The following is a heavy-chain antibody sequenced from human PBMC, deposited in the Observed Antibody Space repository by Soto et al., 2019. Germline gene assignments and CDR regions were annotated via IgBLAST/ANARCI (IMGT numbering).Heavy chain of an antibody. CDR3: ARESEDLTSNFDY. J-gene: IGHJ4*02. V-gene: IGHV3-21*01. CDR1: GFTFTRYS. CDR2: ISSTTNYI. Sequence: GGSLRLSCAASGFTFTRYSMNWVRQAPGKGLEWVSSISSTTNYIYYADSMKGRFTVSRDNAKNSVYLEMSSLSAEDTALYYCARESEDLTSNFDYWGQGTLVTVSS.